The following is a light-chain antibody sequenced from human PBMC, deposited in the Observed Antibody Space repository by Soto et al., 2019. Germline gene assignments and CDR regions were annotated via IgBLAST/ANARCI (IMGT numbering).Light chain of an antibody. CDR1: SSNIGINT. CDR2: SSN. Sequence: VLTQPPSASGTPGQRVTISCSGSSSNIGINTVNWYQQLPGTAPKLLIYSSNQRPSGVPDRFSGSKSGTSASLAISGLQSEDEADYYCAAWDDSLNGPVFGTGTKLTVL. V-gene: IGLV1-44*01. J-gene: IGLJ1*01. CDR3: AAWDDSLNGPV.